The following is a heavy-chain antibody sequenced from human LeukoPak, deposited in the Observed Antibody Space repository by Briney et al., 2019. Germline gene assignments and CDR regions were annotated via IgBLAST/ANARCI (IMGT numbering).Heavy chain of an antibody. J-gene: IGHJ4*02. Sequence: PSETLSLTCTVSGGSISSYYWSWIRQPPGKGLECIGYIYYSGSTNYNPSLKSRVTISVDTSKNQFSLNLISVTAADTAVYYCAKVVGAFDYWGQGTLVTVSS. CDR1: GGSISSYY. V-gene: IGHV4-59*01. D-gene: IGHD1-26*01. CDR2: IYYSGST. CDR3: AKVVGAFDY.